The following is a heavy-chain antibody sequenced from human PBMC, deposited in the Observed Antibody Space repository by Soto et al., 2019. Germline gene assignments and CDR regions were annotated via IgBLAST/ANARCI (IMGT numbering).Heavy chain of an antibody. CDR2: IYYSGST. D-gene: IGHD2-15*01. CDR1: GGSISSGGYY. V-gene: IGHV4-31*03. CDR3: ARGYVEVAATYHYFDY. Sequence: QVQLQESGPGLVKPSQTLSLTCTVSGGSISSGGYYWSWIRQHPGKGLEWIGYIYYSGSTYYNPSLKSRVTISVDTSKNQFSLKLSSVTAADTAVYYCARGYVEVAATYHYFDYWGQGTLVTVSS. J-gene: IGHJ4*02.